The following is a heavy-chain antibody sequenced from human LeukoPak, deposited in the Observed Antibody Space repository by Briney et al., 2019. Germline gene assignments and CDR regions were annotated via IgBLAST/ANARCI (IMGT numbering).Heavy chain of an antibody. V-gene: IGHV3-23*01. Sequence: GGSLRLSCAASGFTFSSYAMSWVRQAPGKGLEWVSAISGSGGSTYYADSVKGRFTISRDNSKNTLYLQMNSLRADDTAVYYCAKRRWLGGIGVADPFDYWGQGTLVTVSS. D-gene: IGHD6-19*01. J-gene: IGHJ4*02. CDR2: ISGSGGST. CDR1: GFTFSSYA. CDR3: AKRRWLGGIGVADPFDY.